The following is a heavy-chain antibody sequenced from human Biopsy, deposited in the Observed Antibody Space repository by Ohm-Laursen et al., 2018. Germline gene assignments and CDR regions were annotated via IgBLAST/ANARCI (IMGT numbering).Heavy chain of an antibody. CDR2: NIPILGTG. D-gene: IGHD3-9*01. V-gene: IGHV1-69*06. Sequence: GASVKVFCQVPGGTFSNYGVNWVRQAPGQGLEWLGGNIPILGTGNYAQKFQDRVTVAADTSTSTATMELRSLRSDDTAVYYCATKLTGYFHHWGQGTLVIVSS. CDR1: GGTFSNYG. J-gene: IGHJ1*01. CDR3: ATKLTGYFHH.